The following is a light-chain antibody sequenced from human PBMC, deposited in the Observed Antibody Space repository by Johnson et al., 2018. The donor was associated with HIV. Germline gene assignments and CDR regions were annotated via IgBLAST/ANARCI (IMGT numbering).Light chain of an antibody. CDR2: DNN. CDR3: GPWDSRLSAGGV. J-gene: IGLJ1*01. Sequence: QSVLTQPPSVSAAPGQKVTISCSGSSSNIGNNNVSWYQQLPRTAPNLLIYDNNKRPSAIPDRLSCSTSGTSATLVITARQTADEADYYCGPWDSRLSAGGVFGTGTKVTVL. CDR1: SSNIGNNN. V-gene: IGLV1-51*01.